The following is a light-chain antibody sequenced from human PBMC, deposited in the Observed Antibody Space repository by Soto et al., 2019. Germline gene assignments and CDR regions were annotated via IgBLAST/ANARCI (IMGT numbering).Light chain of an antibody. V-gene: IGKV3-20*01. CDR3: QPYAVSPIT. CDR2: AAS. Sequence: ESVLTLSPVILSLSPVEGATLSCSASQTVSKNYLAWYHQKPGQAPRLIIYAASTRATGIPDRFSGSGSGTDFTLTIRRLEPEDFAVFYCQPYAVSPITFGPWTRLEL. J-gene: IGKJ5*01. CDR1: QTVSKNY.